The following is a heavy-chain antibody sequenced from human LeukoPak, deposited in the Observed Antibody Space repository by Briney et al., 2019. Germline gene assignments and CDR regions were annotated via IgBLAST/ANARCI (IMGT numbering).Heavy chain of an antibody. V-gene: IGHV3-23*01. Sequence: PGGSLTLSCAASGFSFSSYAMSWVRQTPGKGLDWVSAVSGSGTDTFYDNSVKGRFTISRDNSKNTLYLQMNDLRAEDTAIYYCAKRKFYGSGSVLVSHAFDFWGQGTMVTVSS. J-gene: IGHJ3*01. CDR3: AKRKFYGSGSVLVSHAFDF. CDR2: VSGSGTDT. CDR1: GFSFSSYA. D-gene: IGHD3-10*01.